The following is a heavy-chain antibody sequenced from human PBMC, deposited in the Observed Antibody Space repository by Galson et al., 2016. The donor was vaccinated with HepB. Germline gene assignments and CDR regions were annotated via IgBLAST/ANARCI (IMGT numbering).Heavy chain of an antibody. D-gene: IGHD1-26*01. V-gene: IGHV6-1*01. Sequence: CAISGDSVSSNSANWHWIRQSPSRGLEWLGRTYYKSNWYYDYAVSVKSRITINPDTSKNQFSLQLNSVTPEDTAVYYCTRSSPFNTGTFDFWDQGTLVTVSS. CDR3: TRSSPFNTGTFDF. J-gene: IGHJ4*02. CDR2: TYYKSNWYY. CDR1: GDSVSSNSAN.